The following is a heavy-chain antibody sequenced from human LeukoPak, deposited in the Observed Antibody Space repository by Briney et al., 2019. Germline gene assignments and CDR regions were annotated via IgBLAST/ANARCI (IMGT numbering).Heavy chain of an antibody. J-gene: IGHJ4*02. V-gene: IGHV4-4*02. CDR1: GGSISSSNW. Sequence: SETLSLTCAVSGGSISSSNWWNWVRQPPGKGLEWIGEIYHSGSTNYNPSLKSRVIISIDKSKNQFSLKLSSVTAADTAVYYCARASPVVGAVDYWGQGTLVTVSS. CDR3: ARASPVVGAVDY. D-gene: IGHD1-26*01. CDR2: IYHSGST.